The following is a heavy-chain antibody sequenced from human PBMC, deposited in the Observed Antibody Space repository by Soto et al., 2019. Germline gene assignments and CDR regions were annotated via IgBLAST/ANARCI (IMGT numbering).Heavy chain of an antibody. J-gene: IGHJ4*02. CDR2: IYPGDSDT. D-gene: IGHD3-10*01. CDR3: VRLIAPPMVRVQFNFDY. Sequence: GESLKISCKGSGYSFTSYWIGWVRQMPGKGLEWMGIIYPGDSDTRYSPSFQGQVTISADKSISTAYLQWSSLKASDTAMYYCVRLIAPPMVRVQFNFDYWGQGTLVPVSA. V-gene: IGHV5-51*01. CDR1: GYSFTSYW.